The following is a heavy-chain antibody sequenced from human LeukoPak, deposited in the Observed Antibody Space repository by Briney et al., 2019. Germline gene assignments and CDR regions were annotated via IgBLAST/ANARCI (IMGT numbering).Heavy chain of an antibody. CDR1: GFTFSSYA. Sequence: GGSLRLSCAASGFTFSSYAMSWFRQALGKGLEWVSAISGSGGSTYYADSVKGRFTISRDNSKNTLYLQMNSLRAEDTAVYYCANEEPLYDYVWGSYLDYWGQGTLVTVSS. J-gene: IGHJ4*02. V-gene: IGHV3-23*01. CDR3: ANEEPLYDYVWGSYLDY. CDR2: ISGSGGST. D-gene: IGHD3-16*01.